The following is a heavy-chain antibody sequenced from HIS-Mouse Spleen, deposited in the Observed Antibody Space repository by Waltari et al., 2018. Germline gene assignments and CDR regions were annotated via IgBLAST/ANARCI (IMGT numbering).Heavy chain of an antibody. Sequence: QLQLQESGPGLVKPSETLSLTCTVSGGSIRSSSDYWCWIRQPPGKGLEWIGSIYYSGSTYYNPSLKSRVTISVDTSKNQFSLKLSSVTAADTAVYYCAREIPYSSSWYDWYFDLWGRGTLVTVSS. CDR1: GGSIRSSSDY. V-gene: IGHV4-39*07. D-gene: IGHD6-13*01. CDR3: AREIPYSSSWYDWYFDL. J-gene: IGHJ2*01. CDR2: IYYSGST.